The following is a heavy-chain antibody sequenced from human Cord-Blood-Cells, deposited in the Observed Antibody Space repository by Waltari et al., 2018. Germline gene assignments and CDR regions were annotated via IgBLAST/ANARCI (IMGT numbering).Heavy chain of an antibody. Sequence: QVQLVQSGAEVKKPGSSVKVCCKASGGTFSRYAIGGVRQAPGQGLEWMGGIIPICGTANYAQKFQGRVTITADKSTSTAYMELSSLRSEDTAVYYCALGSRESGSYFDYWGQGTLVTVSS. V-gene: IGHV1-69*06. J-gene: IGHJ4*02. CDR1: GGTFSRYA. D-gene: IGHD1-26*01. CDR3: ALGSRESGSYFDY. CDR2: IIPICGTA.